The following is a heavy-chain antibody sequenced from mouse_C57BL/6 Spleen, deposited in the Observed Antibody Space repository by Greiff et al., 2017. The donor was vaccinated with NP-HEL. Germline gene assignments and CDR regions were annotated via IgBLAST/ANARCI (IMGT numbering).Heavy chain of an antibody. CDR2: IDPSDSYT. CDR1: GYTFTSYW. D-gene: IGHD2-5*01. Sequence: QVQLQQSGAELVKPGASVKLSCKASGYTFTSYWMQWVKQRPGQGLEWIGDIDPSDSYTNYNQKFKGKAPLTVDTSSSTAYMQLSSLTSEDSAVYYCARCYSNYYFDYWGQGTTLTVSS. J-gene: IGHJ2*01. CDR3: ARCYSNYYFDY. V-gene: IGHV1-50*01.